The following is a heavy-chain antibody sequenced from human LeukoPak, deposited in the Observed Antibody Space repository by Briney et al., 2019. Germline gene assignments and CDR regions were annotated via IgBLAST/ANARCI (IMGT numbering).Heavy chain of an antibody. J-gene: IGHJ3*02. D-gene: IGHD3-22*01. Sequence: GGTLRLSCSASGFTFSTYGMSWVRQAPGKGLEWVSSISRSSSYIYYADSVKGRFTISRDNAKNSLFLHINSLRAEDTAVYYCARVDSSGYYLVGAFDIWGQGTMVTVSS. V-gene: IGHV3-21*01. CDR2: ISRSSSYI. CDR1: GFTFSTYG. CDR3: ARVDSSGYYLVGAFDI.